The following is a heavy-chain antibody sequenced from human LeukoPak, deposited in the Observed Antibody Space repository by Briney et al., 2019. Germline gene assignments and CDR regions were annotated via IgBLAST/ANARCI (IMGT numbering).Heavy chain of an antibody. CDR1: GFTFSAHT. J-gene: IGHJ4*02. D-gene: IGHD3-22*01. CDR3: ARGPLYDITGSYGL. CDR2: IGSTSITI. V-gene: IGHV3-48*01. Sequence: PGGSLTLSCAASGFTFSAHTVNWVRLAPGKGLEWVSYIGSTSITIYYAQSVEGRFTISRDNGKNSLYLQMSSLTVEDTAVYYCARGPLYDITGSYGLWGQGTLVTVSS.